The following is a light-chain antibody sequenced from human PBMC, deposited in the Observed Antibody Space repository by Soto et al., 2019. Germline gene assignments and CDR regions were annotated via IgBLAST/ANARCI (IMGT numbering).Light chain of an antibody. CDR3: SSYTRNSTLV. CDR2: EVS. CDR1: SSDVGGYNY. J-gene: IGLJ2*01. Sequence: QSVLTQPASVSGSPGQSITISCTGTSSDVGGYNYVSRYQQHPGKAPKLMIYEVSNRPSGVSNRFSGSKSGNTASLTISGLQAEDEADYYCSSYTRNSTLVFGGGTQLTVL. V-gene: IGLV2-14*01.